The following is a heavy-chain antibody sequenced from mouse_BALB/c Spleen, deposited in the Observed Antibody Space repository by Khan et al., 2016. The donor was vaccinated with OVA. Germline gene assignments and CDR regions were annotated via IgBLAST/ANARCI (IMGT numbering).Heavy chain of an antibody. V-gene: IGHV1-20*02. CDR2: INPHIGEA. Sequence: VQLKESGPELVKPGASVKISCTASGYSFTGYFMNWVMQSHGKSLEWIGRINPHIGEAFYNQKLKGKATLTVDESSSTAHMELRSLASEDSAVYYCARKNGSDFDYWGQGTTLTVSS. J-gene: IGHJ2*01. CDR3: ARKNGSDFDY. D-gene: IGHD1-1*01. CDR1: GYSFTGYF.